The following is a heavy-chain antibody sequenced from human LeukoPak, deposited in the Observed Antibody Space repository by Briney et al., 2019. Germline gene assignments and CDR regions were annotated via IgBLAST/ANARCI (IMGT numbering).Heavy chain of an antibody. V-gene: IGHV3-53*01. J-gene: IGHJ4*02. D-gene: IGHD1-26*01. CDR3: ARVGYSGSYMSGYYFDY. CDR2: IYSGGST. CDR1: RFTASSNY. Sequence: PGGSLRLSCAASRFTASSNYKSWVRQAPGKGLEWVSVIYSGGSTYYADSAKGRFTISRDNSKNTLYLQMNSLRAEDTAVYYCARVGYSGSYMSGYYFDYWGQGTLVTVSS.